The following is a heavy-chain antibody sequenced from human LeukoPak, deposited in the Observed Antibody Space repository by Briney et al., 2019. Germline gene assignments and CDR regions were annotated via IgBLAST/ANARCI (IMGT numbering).Heavy chain of an antibody. CDR2: IYYSGST. J-gene: IGHJ3*02. Sequence: SETLSLTCTVSGGSISSYYWSWIRQPPGKGPEWIGYIYYSGSTNYNPSLKSRVTISVDTSKNQFSLKLSSVTAADTAVYYCARAGYCSGGSCSQGAFDIWGQGTMVTVSS. V-gene: IGHV4-59*01. D-gene: IGHD2-15*01. CDR3: ARAGYCSGGSCSQGAFDI. CDR1: GGSISSYY.